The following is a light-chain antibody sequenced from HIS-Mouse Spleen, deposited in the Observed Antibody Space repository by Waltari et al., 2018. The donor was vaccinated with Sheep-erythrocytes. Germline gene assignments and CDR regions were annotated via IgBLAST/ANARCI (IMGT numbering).Light chain of an antibody. V-gene: IGKV1-39*01. CDR1: QSISSY. J-gene: IGKJ3*01. CDR2: AAS. Sequence: DIQMTQSPSSLSASVGDRVTITCRASQSISSYLNWYQQKPGKAPTVLIYAASSLQSGVPSRFSGSGSGTDFTLTTSSLQPEDFATYYCQQSYSTPQFTFGPGTKVDIK. CDR3: QQSYSTPQFT.